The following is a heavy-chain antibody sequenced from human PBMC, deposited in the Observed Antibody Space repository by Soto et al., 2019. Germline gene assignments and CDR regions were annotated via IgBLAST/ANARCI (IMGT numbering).Heavy chain of an antibody. D-gene: IGHD3-10*01. V-gene: IGHV3-21*01. J-gene: IGHJ6*02. Sequence: WGSLILSCAASGFTFSSYSMNWVRQAPGKGLEWVSSISSSSSYIYYADSVKGRFTISRDNAKNSLYLQMNSLRAEDTAVYYCARDYKPSHYYGSVRGYYYYYGMDXWGQGTTVTVS. CDR1: GFTFSSYS. CDR2: ISSSSSYI. CDR3: ARDYKPSHYYGSVRGYYYYYGMDX.